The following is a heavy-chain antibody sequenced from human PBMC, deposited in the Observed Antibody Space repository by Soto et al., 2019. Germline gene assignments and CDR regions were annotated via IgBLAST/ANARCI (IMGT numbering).Heavy chain of an antibody. CDR3: ARFLIIYDFWSGYDPALIDY. CDR2: IYYSGST. D-gene: IGHD3-3*01. V-gene: IGHV4-39*01. J-gene: IGHJ4*02. CDR1: GGSISSSSYY. Sequence: SETLSLTCTVSGGSISSSSYYWGWIRQPPGKGLEWIGSIYYSGSTYYNPSLKSRVTISVDTSKNQFSLKLSSVTAADTAVYYCARFLIIYDFWSGYDPALIDYWGQGTLVTVSS.